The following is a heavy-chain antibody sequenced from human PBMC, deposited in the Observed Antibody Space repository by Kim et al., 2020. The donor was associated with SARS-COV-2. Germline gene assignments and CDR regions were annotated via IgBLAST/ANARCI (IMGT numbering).Heavy chain of an antibody. Sequence: GGSLRLSCAASGFSVSRYAMSWVRQAPGKGLEWVAAISNNNGKTYYADSVRGRFIISRDNSENTVYLQMNSLRADDTALYYCAKDHPSSGWPAFVCWGQGTLVTVSS. CDR3: AKDHPSSGWPAFVC. D-gene: IGHD3-22*01. CDR2: ISNNNGKT. CDR1: GFSVSRYA. V-gene: IGHV3-23*01. J-gene: IGHJ4*02.